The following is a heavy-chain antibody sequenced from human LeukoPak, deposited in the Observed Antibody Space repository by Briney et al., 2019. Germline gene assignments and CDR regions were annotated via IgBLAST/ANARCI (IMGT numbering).Heavy chain of an antibody. CDR3: AMYHYDSTSYYSFDY. D-gene: IGHD3-22*01. J-gene: IGHJ4*02. Sequence: SETLSLTCTVSGGSINTYYWSWVRQPPEKGLEWIGYIYYSGSTNYNPSLKSRVTISIDTSKNQFSLRLSSVTAADTAVYYCAMYHYDSTSYYSFDYWGQGTLVTVSS. CDR2: IYYSGST. V-gene: IGHV4-59*01. CDR1: GGSINTYY.